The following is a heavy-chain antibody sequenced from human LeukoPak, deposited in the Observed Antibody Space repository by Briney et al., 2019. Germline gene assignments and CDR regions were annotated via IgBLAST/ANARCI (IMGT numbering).Heavy chain of an antibody. CDR1: GGSISDYY. J-gene: IGHJ5*02. V-gene: IGHV4-59*08. CDR3: ARRGGSSSTDWFDT. D-gene: IGHD6-6*01. Sequence: PSETLSLTCTVSGGSISDYYWSWIRQSPGKGLEWIGYIHYTGSTNSNPSLKSRVTISVDTSKNQFSLRLSSVTAADTAVYYCARRGGSSSTDWFDTWGQGTLVTVFS. CDR2: IHYTGST.